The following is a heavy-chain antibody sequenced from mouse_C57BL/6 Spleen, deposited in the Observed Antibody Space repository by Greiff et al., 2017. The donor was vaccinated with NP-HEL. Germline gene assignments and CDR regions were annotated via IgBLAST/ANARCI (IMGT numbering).Heavy chain of an antibody. J-gene: IGHJ4*01. V-gene: IGHV1-26*01. CDR3: ARGGEGYAMDY. Sequence: EVQLQQSGPELVKPGASVKISCKASGYTFTDYYMNWVKQSHGKSLEWIGDINPNNGGTSYNQKFKGKATLTVDKSSSTAYMELRSLTSEDSAVYYCARGGEGYAMDYWGKGTSVTVSS. CDR2: INPNNGGT. CDR1: GYTFTDYY.